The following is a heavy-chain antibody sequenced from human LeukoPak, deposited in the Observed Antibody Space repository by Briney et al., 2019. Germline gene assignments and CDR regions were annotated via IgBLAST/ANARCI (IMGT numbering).Heavy chain of an antibody. CDR1: GYTLTELS. V-gene: IGHV1-24*01. CDR2: FDPEDGET. CDR3: ATSILEDCSSTSCSNFDY. D-gene: IGHD2-2*01. J-gene: IGHJ4*02. Sequence: ASVKVSCKVSGYTLTELSMHWVRQAPGKGLEWMGGFDPEDGETIYAQKFQGRVTMTEDTSTDTAYMELSSLRSEDTAVYYCATSILEDCSSTSCSNFDYWGQGTLVTVSS.